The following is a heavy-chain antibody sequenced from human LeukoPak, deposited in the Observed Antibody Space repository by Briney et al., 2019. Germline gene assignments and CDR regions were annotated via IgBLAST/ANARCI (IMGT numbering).Heavy chain of an antibody. CDR1: GYTFTSYY. Sequence: EASVKVSFKASGYTFTSYYMHWVRQAPGQGLEWMGIINPSGGSTSYAQKFQGRVTMTRDMSTSTVYMELSSLRSEDTAVYYCAREGHDSSGYLDFDYWGQGTLVTVSS. CDR2: INPSGGST. V-gene: IGHV1-46*01. CDR3: AREGHDSSGYLDFDY. J-gene: IGHJ4*02. D-gene: IGHD3-22*01.